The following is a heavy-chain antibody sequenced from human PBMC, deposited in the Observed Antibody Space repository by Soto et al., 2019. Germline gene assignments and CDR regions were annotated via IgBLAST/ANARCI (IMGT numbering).Heavy chain of an antibody. Sequence: GQSLKISCKASGYSFSSYWISWVRQMPGKGLEWMGIIYPADSDIRYSESSERHVHISVDKSIRTAYLQWSRLKASDNAIYYCASSALPTAAFGMDVWGQGTTVNVSS. D-gene: IGHD6-13*01. CDR1: GYSFSSYW. CDR3: ASSALPTAAFGMDV. CDR2: IYPADSDI. J-gene: IGHJ6*02. V-gene: IGHV5-51*01.